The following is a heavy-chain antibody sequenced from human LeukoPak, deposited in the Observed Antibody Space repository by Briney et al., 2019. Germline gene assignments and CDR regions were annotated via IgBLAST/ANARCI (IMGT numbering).Heavy chain of an antibody. CDR1: GFAFGDYA. J-gene: IGHJ4*02. Sequence: GRSLRLSCAASGFAFGDYAMYWVRQVPGKGLEWVSGINWNSGTIGYADSVKGRFTISRDNAKNSLYLQMNSLRVEDTAVYYCARSSSGNYPPYYFDYWGQGTLVTVSS. CDR2: INWNSGTI. CDR3: ARSSSGNYPPYYFDY. V-gene: IGHV3-9*01. D-gene: IGHD3-10*01.